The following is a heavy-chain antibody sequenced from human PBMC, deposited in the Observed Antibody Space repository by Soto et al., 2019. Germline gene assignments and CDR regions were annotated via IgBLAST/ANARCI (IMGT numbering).Heavy chain of an antibody. V-gene: IGHV3-48*03. CDR3: ARDFSSSVAPAASDI. CDR2: ISSSGSTI. Sequence: PGGSLRLSCAASGFTFSSYEMNWVRQAPGKGLEWVSYISSSGSTIYYADSVKGRFTISRDNAKNSLYLQMNSLRAEDTAVYYCARDFSSSVAPAASDIWGQGTMVTVSS. J-gene: IGHJ3*02. CDR1: GFTFSSYE. D-gene: IGHD6-19*01.